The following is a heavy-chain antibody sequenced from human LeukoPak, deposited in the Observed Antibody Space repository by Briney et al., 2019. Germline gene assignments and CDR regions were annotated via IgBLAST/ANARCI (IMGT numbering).Heavy chain of an antibody. V-gene: IGHV7-4-1*02. CDR2: INTNTGNP. CDR3: ARVNRYYDILTAEWWFDP. CDR1: GYTFTSYA. Sequence: GASVKVSCKASGYTFTSYAMNWVRQAPGQGLEWMGWINTNTGNPTYAQGFTGRFVFSLDTSFSTAYLQISSLKAEDTAVYYCARVNRYYDILTAEWWFDPWGQGTLVTVSS. J-gene: IGHJ5*02. D-gene: IGHD3-9*01.